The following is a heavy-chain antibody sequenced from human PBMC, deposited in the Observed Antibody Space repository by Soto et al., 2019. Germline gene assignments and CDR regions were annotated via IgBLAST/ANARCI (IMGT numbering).Heavy chain of an antibody. Sequence: PGESLKISCGASGYSFPAFWIGWVRQMPGKGLEWMGIIFPADPDTRYSPSFQGQVTISVDKSSSTAYLEWSSLKASDTAIYYCARRGAGYNYDFWGQGTLVTVSS. V-gene: IGHV5-51*01. D-gene: IGHD1-1*01. CDR1: GYSFPAFW. CDR2: IFPADPDT. CDR3: ARRGAGYNYDF. J-gene: IGHJ4*02.